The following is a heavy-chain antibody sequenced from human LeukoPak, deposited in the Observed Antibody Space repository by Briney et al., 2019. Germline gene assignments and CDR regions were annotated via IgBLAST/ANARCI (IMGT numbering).Heavy chain of an antibody. CDR2: INPNSGGT. D-gene: IGHD3-9*01. V-gene: IGHV1-2*02. CDR3: ARDQSYDILTGYYYFDY. J-gene: IGHJ4*02. CDR1: GYTFTGYY. Sequence: ASVKVSCKASGYTFTGYYMHWVRQAPGQGLEWMGLINPNSGGTNYAQKFQGRVTMTRDTSISTAYMELSRLRSDDTAVYYCARDQSYDILTGYYYFDYWGQGTLVTVSS.